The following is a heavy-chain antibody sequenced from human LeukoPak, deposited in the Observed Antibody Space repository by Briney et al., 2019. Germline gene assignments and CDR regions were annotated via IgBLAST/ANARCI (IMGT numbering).Heavy chain of an antibody. CDR2: IYPSDSDT. V-gene: IGHV5-51*01. CDR1: GYTFTNYW. CDR3: ARRELGILYYFDY. D-gene: IGHD7-27*01. J-gene: IGHJ4*02. Sequence: LGESLKISCKGSGYTFTNYWIAWVRQMPGKGLEWMGIIYPSDSDTTYSPSFQGQVTISADKSISTAYLQWSSLKASDTAMYYCARRELGILYYFDYWGQGTLVTVSS.